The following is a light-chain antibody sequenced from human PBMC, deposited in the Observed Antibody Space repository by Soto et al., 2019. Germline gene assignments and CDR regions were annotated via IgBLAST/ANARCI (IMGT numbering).Light chain of an antibody. J-gene: IGKJ1*01. V-gene: IGKV1-5*01. CDR3: QQYNSYPCT. CDR2: DAS. Sequence: DLQMTQSPSTLSASVGDRVTITCWASQSISSWLAWYQQKPGKAPKLMIYDASSLQSGVPATFSGSGSGTEFTLTISSLQPDDFATYYCQQYNSYPCTFGQGTKVEIK. CDR1: QSISSW.